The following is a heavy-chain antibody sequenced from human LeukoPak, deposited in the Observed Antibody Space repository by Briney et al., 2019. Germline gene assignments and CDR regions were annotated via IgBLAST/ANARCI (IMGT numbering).Heavy chain of an antibody. CDR2: ISYDGSNK. CDR1: GFTFSSYG. CDR3: AKDVSRQLVLPWFDP. Sequence: GGSLRLSCAASGFTFSSYGMHWVRQAPGKGLEWVAVISYDGSNKYYADSVKGRFTISRDNSKNTLYLQMNSLRAEDTAVYYCAKDVSRQLVLPWFDPWGQGTLVTVSS. J-gene: IGHJ5*02. V-gene: IGHV3-30*18. D-gene: IGHD6-13*01.